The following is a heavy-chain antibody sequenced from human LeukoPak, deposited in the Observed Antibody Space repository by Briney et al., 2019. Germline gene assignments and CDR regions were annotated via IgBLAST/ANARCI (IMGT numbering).Heavy chain of an antibody. CDR1: GFTFSNYW. J-gene: IGHJ4*02. Sequence: GGSLRLSCAASGFTFSNYWMGWVRQAPGKGLEWVANIKEDGSEKYYVDSVKGRFTISRDNAKNSLYLQMNSLRAEDTAVYYCARDGSSLDYWGQGTLVTVSS. CDR3: ARDGSSLDY. D-gene: IGHD2-15*01. CDR2: IKEDGSEK. V-gene: IGHV3-7*01.